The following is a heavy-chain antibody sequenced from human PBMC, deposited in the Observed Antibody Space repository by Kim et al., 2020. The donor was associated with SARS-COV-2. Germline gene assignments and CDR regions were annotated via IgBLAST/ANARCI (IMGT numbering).Heavy chain of an antibody. CDR3: ASEYISSLRRPFDH. D-gene: IGHD6-13*01. V-gene: IGHV4-4*07. CDR2: IYTSGNT. J-gene: IGHJ4*02. Sequence: IGRIYTSGNTNYNPSLKSRVTMSLDTSKNHFSLKLTSVTAADTAVYYCASEYISSLRRPFDHWGQG.